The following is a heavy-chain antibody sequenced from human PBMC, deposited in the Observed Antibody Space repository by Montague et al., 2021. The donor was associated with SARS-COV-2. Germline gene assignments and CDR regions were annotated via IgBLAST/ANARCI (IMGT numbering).Heavy chain of an antibody. CDR2: IYHAGST. V-gene: IGHV4-39*02. Sequence: SETLSLTCSVSGGPISRSSYYWGWIRQPPGKGLEWVGNIYHAGSTYYNPSLKSRATIFVDTSNSQFSLKLSSVTAAGTAVYYCARGARQGYGFRLGSFDSWGQGTLVTVSS. D-gene: IGHD3-10*01. J-gene: IGHJ4*02. CDR3: ARGARQGYGFRLGSFDS. CDR1: GGPISRSSYY.